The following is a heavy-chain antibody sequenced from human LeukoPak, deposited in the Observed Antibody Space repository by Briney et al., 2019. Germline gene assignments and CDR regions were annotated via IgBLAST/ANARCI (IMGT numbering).Heavy chain of an antibody. V-gene: IGHV4-39*06. CDR3: ARVPTYYYDSSGHDGPIDY. D-gene: IGHD3-22*01. Sequence: PSETLSLTCIVSGGSISSSRYYWGWIRQPPGKGLEWIGKINHSGTTNYNPSLKSRVTMSVNTSKHQFPLHLTSVTAADTAVYYCARVPTYYYDSSGHDGPIDYWGQGTLVTVSS. CDR1: GGSISSSRYY. CDR2: INHSGTT. J-gene: IGHJ4*02.